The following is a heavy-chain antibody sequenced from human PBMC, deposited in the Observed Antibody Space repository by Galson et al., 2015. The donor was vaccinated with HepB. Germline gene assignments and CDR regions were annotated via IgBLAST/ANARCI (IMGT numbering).Heavy chain of an antibody. CDR2: ISSSSSYI. CDR3: ARVTIFEHYMDV. D-gene: IGHD3-3*01. J-gene: IGHJ6*03. CDR1: GFTFSSYS. Sequence: SLRLSCAASGFTFSSYSMNWVRQAPGKGLEWVSSISSSSSYIYYADSVKGRFTISRDNAKNSLYLQMNSLRAEDTAVYYCARVTIFEHYMDVWGKGTTVTVSS. V-gene: IGHV3-21*01.